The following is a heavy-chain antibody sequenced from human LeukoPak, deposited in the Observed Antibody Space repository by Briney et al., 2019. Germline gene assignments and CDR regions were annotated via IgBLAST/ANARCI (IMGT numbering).Heavy chain of an antibody. CDR3: ARRTVTTRCSDY. V-gene: IGHV1-46*01. CDR2: INPSGGST. Sequence: GASVKVSCKASGYTFTSYYMHWVRQAPGQGLEWMGIINPSGGSTSYAQKFQGRVTMTRNTSISTAYMELSSLRSEDTAVYYCARRTVTTRCSDYWGQGTLVTVSS. J-gene: IGHJ4*02. CDR1: GYTFTSYY. D-gene: IGHD4-17*01.